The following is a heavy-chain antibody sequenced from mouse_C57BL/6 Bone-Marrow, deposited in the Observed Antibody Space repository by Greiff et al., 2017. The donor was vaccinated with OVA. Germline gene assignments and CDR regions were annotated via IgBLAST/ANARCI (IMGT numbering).Heavy chain of an antibody. CDR2: INPSNGGT. Sequence: QVQLKQPGTELVKPGASVKLSCKASGYTFTSYWMHWVKQRPGQGLEWIGNINPSNGGTNYNEKFKSKATLTVDKSSSTAYMQLSSLTSEDSAVYYCARQLRLRYAMDYWGQGTSVTVSS. J-gene: IGHJ4*01. CDR3: ARQLRLRYAMDY. D-gene: IGHD3-2*02. V-gene: IGHV1-53*01. CDR1: GYTFTSYW.